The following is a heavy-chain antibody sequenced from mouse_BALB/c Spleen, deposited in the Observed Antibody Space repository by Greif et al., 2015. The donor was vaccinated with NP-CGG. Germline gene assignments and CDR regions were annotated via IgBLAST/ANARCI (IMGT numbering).Heavy chain of an antibody. Sequence: VQLQQSGAELVKPRASVKLSCKASGYTFTSYWMHWVKQKPGQGLEWIGEINPSNGRTNYNEKFKSKATLTVDKSSSTAYMQLSSLTSEDSAVYYCARGDYWGQGTTLTVSS. J-gene: IGHJ2*01. CDR3: ARGDY. CDR1: GYTFTSYW. V-gene: IGHV1S81*02. CDR2: INPSNGRT.